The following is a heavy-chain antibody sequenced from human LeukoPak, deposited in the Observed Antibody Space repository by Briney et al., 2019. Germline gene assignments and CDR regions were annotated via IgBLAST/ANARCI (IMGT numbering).Heavy chain of an antibody. CDR1: GSSFTNHY. CDR2: IMHTGNT. D-gene: IGHD6-13*01. J-gene: IGHJ5*02. Sequence: SETLSLTCAVHGSSFTNHYWIWFRQPPGKGRGWLGEIMHTGNTNYNPSLKSRVAISVDTSKNQFSLNLTSVTAADTAVYYCGRGPAAVHRWGQGTLVTVSS. CDR3: GRGPAAVHR. V-gene: IGHV4-34*12.